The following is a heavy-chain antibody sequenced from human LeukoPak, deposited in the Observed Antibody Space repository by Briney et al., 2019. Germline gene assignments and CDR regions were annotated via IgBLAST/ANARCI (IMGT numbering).Heavy chain of an antibody. Sequence: PGGSLRLSCVVSGFTFSSYAMHWVRQAPGKGLEYVSTISTNGGRTYYANSVKGRFTISRDNSKNTVYLQMGSLRAEDMAVYYCARERRGDDAFDIWGQGTMVTVSS. CDR3: ARERRGDDAFDI. V-gene: IGHV3-64*01. CDR1: GFTFSSYA. CDR2: ISTNGGRT. D-gene: IGHD3-16*01. J-gene: IGHJ3*02.